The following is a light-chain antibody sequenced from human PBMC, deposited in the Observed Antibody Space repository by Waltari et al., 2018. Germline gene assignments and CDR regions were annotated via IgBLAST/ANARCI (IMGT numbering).Light chain of an antibody. CDR1: SSDVGGYSY. CDR2: EVS. V-gene: IGLV2-14*01. J-gene: IGLJ2*01. CDR3: SFYTSSRTCV. Sequence: QSALTQHASVSGSPGQSITISCTGTSSDVGGYSYVSWYQQHPGKAHQLMIYEVSNRPPGVYNRLSGYTTGNTQSMTITVHHLEDEADHHCSFYTSSRTCVFGG.